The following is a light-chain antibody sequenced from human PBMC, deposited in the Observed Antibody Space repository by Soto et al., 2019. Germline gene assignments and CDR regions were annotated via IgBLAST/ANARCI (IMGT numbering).Light chain of an antibody. J-gene: IGKJ3*01. CDR2: DAS. Sequence: EIVLTQSPGTLSLSPGERATLSCRASQSVSSSYLAWYQQKPGQAPRLLIYDASKRATGSPARFSGGGSGTDFTLTISSLEPEDFAVYYCQLRNSWPPVFTFGPGTKVDIK. V-gene: IGKV3-11*01. CDR3: QLRNSWPPVFT. CDR1: QSVSSSY.